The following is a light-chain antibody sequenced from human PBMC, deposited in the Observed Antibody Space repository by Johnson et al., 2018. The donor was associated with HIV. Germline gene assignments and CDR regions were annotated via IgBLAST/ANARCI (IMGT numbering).Light chain of an antibody. CDR2: DNN. Sequence: QSVFTQPPSVSAAPGQKVTISCSGSSSNIGNNYVSWYQQLPGTAPKLLIYDNNKRPSGIPDRFSGSKSGTSATLGITGLPTGDEADYYCGTWDSSLGKVFGTGTKVTVL. V-gene: IGLV1-51*01. J-gene: IGLJ1*01. CDR1: SSNIGNNY. CDR3: GTWDSSLGKV.